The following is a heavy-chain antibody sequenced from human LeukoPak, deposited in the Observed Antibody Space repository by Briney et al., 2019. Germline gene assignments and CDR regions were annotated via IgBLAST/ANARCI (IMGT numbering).Heavy chain of an antibody. D-gene: IGHD2-2*01. CDR3: ARDAHPIVVVPAAVYFDL. J-gene: IGHJ2*01. V-gene: IGHV1-18*01. CDR1: GYTFTSYG. Sequence: ASVKVSCKASGYTFTSYGISWVRQAPGQGLEWMGWVSAYNGNTNYAQKPQGRVTMTTDTSTSTAYMELRSLRSDDTAVYYCARDAHPIVVVPAAVYFDLWGRGTLVTVSS. CDR2: VSAYNGNT.